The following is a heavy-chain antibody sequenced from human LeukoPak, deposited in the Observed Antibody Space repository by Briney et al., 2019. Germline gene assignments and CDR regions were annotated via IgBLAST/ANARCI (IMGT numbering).Heavy chain of an antibody. V-gene: IGHV1-8*03. Sequence: ASVKAYCKASGYTFTTYDINWVRQATGQGLEWMGWMNPNSGYTGYAQKFQGRVTITRDTSISTAYMELSSLRSEDTAVYYCARVARSIDHWGQEPLHSVSS. CDR1: GYTFTTYD. CDR2: MNPNSGYT. D-gene: IGHD3-10*01. J-gene: IGHJ4*02. CDR3: ARVARSIDH.